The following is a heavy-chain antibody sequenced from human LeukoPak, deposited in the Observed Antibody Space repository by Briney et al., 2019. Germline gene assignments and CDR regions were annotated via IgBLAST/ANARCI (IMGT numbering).Heavy chain of an antibody. D-gene: IGHD2-2*01. V-gene: IGHV3-23*01. J-gene: IGHJ4*02. CDR3: AREVPYCSSTSCLGY. Sequence: GGSLRLSCAASGFTFSSYAMHWVRQAPGKGLEWVSVISGSGVGTYYADSVKGRFTISRDNSKNTLYLQMNSLRAEDTAVYYCAREVPYCSSTSCLGYWGQGTLVTVSS. CDR1: GFTFSSYA. CDR2: ISGSGVGT.